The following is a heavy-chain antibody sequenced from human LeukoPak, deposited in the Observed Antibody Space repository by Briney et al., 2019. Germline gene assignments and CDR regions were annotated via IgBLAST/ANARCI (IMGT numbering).Heavy chain of an antibody. J-gene: IGHJ5*02. Sequence: GSLRLSCAASGFTFSSYGMHWVRQPPGKGLEWIGSIYYSGSTYYNPSLKSRVTISVDTSKNQFSLKLSSVTAADTAVYYCAREIAAAGTSWFDPWGQGTLVTVSS. D-gene: IGHD6-13*01. CDR3: AREIAAAGTSWFDP. CDR1: GFTFSSYG. CDR2: IYYSGST. V-gene: IGHV4-39*01.